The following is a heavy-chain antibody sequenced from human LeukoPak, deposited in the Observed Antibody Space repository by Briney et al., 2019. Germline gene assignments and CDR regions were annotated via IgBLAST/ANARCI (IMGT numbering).Heavy chain of an antibody. CDR1: GGSFSGYY. D-gene: IGHD3-22*01. CDR3: ARLYALVHYDSSGYYMDV. V-gene: IGHV4-34*01. CDR2: INHSGST. Sequence: SETLSLTCAVYGGSFSGYYWSWIRQPPGKGLEWIGEINHSGSTNYNPSLKSRVTISVDTSKNQFSLKLSSVTAADTAVYYCARLYALVHYDSSGYYMDVWGQGTTVTVPS. J-gene: IGHJ6*02.